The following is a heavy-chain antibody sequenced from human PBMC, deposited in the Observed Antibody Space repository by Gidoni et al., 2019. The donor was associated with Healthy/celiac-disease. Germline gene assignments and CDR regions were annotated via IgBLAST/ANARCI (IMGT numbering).Heavy chain of an antibody. Sequence: QVQLQESGPGLVKPSETLSITCTVSGGSISSYYWSWIRQPPWKGLEWIVYIYYSGSTNYNPSLKSRVTISVDTSKNQFSLKLSSVTAADTAVYYCARHSGKSSSGWYGGTWYWFDPWGQGTLVTVSS. V-gene: IGHV4-59*08. D-gene: IGHD6-19*01. CDR3: ARHSGKSSSGWYGGTWYWFDP. CDR1: GGSISSYY. J-gene: IGHJ5*02. CDR2: IYYSGST.